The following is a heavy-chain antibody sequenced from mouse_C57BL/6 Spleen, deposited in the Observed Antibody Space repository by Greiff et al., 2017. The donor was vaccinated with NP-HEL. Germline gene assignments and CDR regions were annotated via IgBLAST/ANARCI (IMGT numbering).Heavy chain of an antibody. CDR1: GFTFSDYG. V-gene: IGHV5-17*01. CDR3: ARPIRGSSLFDY. Sequence: VQLQQSGGGLVKPGGSLKLSCAASGFTFSDYGMHWVRQAPEKGLEWVAYISSGSSTIYYADTVKGRFTISRDNAKNTLFLQMTSLWSEDTAMYYCARPIRGSSLFDYWGQGTTLTVSS. J-gene: IGHJ2*01. CDR2: ISSGSSTI. D-gene: IGHD1-1*01.